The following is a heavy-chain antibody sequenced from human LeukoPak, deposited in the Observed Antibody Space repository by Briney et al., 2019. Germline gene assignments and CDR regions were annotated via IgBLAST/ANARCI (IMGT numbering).Heavy chain of an antibody. Sequence: PSETLSLTCTVSGGSISSYYWSWIRQPPGKGLEWIGYIYYSGSTNYNPSLKRRVTISVDTSKNQFSLKLSSVTAADTAVYYCARDSYYYGMDVWGQGTTVTVSS. CDR3: ARDSYYYGMDV. V-gene: IGHV4-59*01. J-gene: IGHJ6*02. CDR1: GGSISSYY. CDR2: IYYSGST.